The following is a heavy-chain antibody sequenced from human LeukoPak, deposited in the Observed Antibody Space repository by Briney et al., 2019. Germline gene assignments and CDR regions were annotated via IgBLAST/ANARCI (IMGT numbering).Heavy chain of an antibody. V-gene: IGHV5-51*07. CDR1: GYSFTNYW. D-gene: IGHD3-10*01. J-gene: IGHJ4*02. CDR2: IYPGDSDA. Sequence: GESLKISCEGSGYSFTNYWIAWVHQMPGKGLEWMGIIYPGDSDATYSPSFQGQVTISTDKSIGTAYLQWSSLKASDTAMYYCARGIRLVRGVITPNFDYWGQGTLVTVSS. CDR3: ARGIRLVRGVITPNFDY.